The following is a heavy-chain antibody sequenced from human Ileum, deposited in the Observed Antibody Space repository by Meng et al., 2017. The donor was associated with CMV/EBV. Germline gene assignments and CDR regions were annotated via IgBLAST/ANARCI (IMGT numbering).Heavy chain of an antibody. J-gene: IGHJ4*02. D-gene: IGHD1-26*01. CDR1: GFTFSGSA. CDR3: TRWSYAFDY. CDR2: IRRIANSYAT. Sequence: SCAASGFTFSGSAMHWVRHASGKALEFVGRIRRIANSYATAYAASVQGRFTISRDDSKNMAYLQMNSLKTEDTAVYYCTRWSYAFDYWGQGTLVTVSS. V-gene: IGHV3-73*01.